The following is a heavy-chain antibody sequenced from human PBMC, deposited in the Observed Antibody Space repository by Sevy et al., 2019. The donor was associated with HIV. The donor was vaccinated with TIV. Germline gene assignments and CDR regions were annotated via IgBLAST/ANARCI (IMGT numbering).Heavy chain of an antibody. CDR3: AKDLAGPGRRYFDY. CDR1: GFTFSNFG. V-gene: IGHV3-30*02. Sequence: GGSLRLSCAASGFTFSNFGMHWVRQVPGKGLEWVTFIRYDGSDKYYAASVKGRFTISRDDSKNTLYLQMDSLRAEDTAIYYCAKDLAGPGRRYFDYWGQGTRSPSPQ. D-gene: IGHD6-13*01. J-gene: IGHJ4*02. CDR2: IRYDGSDK.